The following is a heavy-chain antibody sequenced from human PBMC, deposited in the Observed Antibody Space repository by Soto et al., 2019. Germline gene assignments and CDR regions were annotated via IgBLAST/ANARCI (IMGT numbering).Heavy chain of an antibody. D-gene: IGHD4-17*01. J-gene: IGHJ5*02. Sequence: ASVKVSCKASGYTFTSYDINWVRQATRQGLEWMGWMNPNSGNTGYAQKFQGRVTMTRNTSISTAYMELSSLRSEDTAVYYCARGMDYGDYASYNWFDPWGQGTLVTVSS. CDR1: GYTFTSYD. CDR2: MNPNSGNT. V-gene: IGHV1-8*01. CDR3: ARGMDYGDYASYNWFDP.